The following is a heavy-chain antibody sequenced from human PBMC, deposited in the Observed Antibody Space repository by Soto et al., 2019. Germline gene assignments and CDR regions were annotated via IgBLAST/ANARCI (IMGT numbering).Heavy chain of an antibody. CDR1: GGSISSGGYY. Sequence: SETLSLTCTVSGGSISSGGYYWSWIRQHPGKGLEWIGHIYYSGSTYYNPSLKSRVTISVDTSKNQFSLKLSSVTAADTAVYYCARVYCGGDCDAYNWLDPWGQGTLVTVYS. J-gene: IGHJ5*02. CDR3: ARVYCGGDCDAYNWLDP. CDR2: IYYSGST. V-gene: IGHV4-31*03. D-gene: IGHD2-21*02.